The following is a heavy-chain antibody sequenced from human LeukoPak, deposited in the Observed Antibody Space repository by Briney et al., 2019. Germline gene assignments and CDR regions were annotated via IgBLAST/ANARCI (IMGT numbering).Heavy chain of an antibody. V-gene: IGHV3-21*01. Sequence: GGSLRLSCAASGFTFSDSTMNWVRQASGKGLEWVASINSAGSTMHYADSVKGRLTISRDNAKNSLYLQLNSLRAEDTAVYYWAKVWAYYVFWSVFYPAKGHFDYWGQEPLVTVSS. CDR3: AKVWAYYVFWSVFYPAKGHFDY. CDR1: GFTFSDST. CDR2: INSAGSTM. J-gene: IGHJ4*02. D-gene: IGHD3-3*01.